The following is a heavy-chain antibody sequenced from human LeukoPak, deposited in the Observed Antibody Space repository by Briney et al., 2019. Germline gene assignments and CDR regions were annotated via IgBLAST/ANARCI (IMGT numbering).Heavy chain of an antibody. CDR3: ARAEYSSSTFDY. D-gene: IGHD6-6*01. CDR2: IYHSGST. CDR1: GYSISSGYY. Sequence: SETLSLTCTVSGYSISSGYYWGWIRQPPGKGLEWIGSIYHSGSTYYNPSLKSRVTISVDTSKNQFSLKLSSVTAADTAVHYCARAEYSSSTFDYWGQGTLVTVSS. J-gene: IGHJ4*02. V-gene: IGHV4-38-2*02.